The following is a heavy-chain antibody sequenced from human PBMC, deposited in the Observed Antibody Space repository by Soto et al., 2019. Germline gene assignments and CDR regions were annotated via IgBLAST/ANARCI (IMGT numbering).Heavy chain of an antibody. CDR2: VYNTGGT. J-gene: IGHJ6*02. Sequence: QVQLQQSGPRLVKPSETLSLTCTVSSGPSSSHNWGWIRQSPGRGLEWIGYVYNTGGTSYNPSLESRVTISADTSTNNIALTLNSVTAADTAVDYCVRQGIGSLHGLVDGWGQWTTVTVS. CDR3: VRQGIGSLHGLVDG. CDR1: SGPSSSHN. D-gene: IGHD3-10*01. V-gene: IGHV4-59*08.